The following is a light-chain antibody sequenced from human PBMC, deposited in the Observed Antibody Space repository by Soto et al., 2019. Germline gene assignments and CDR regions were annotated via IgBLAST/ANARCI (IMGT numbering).Light chain of an antibody. CDR3: SIWDDSINGPL. J-gene: IGLJ3*02. CDR2: SDS. CDR1: SSNIGSNS. Sequence: QSVLTQPPSASGTPGQRVTISCSGISSNIGSNSVNWYQQLPGTAPKLLMYSDSQRPSGVPDRFSGSKSGTSASLAISGLQYEDEADYYCSIWDDSINGPLFGGGTKVTVL. V-gene: IGLV1-44*01.